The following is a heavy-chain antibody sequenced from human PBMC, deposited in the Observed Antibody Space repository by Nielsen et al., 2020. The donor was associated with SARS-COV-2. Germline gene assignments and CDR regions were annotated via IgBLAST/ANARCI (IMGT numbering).Heavy chain of an antibody. D-gene: IGHD2-2*01. CDR3: ARDHCSSTSCLYYYYGMDV. Sequence: WVRQAPGQGLEWMGWMNPNSGNTGYAQKFQGRVTKTRNTSISTAYMELSSLRSEDTAVYYCARDHCSSTSCLYYYYGMDVWGQGTTVTVSS. V-gene: IGHV1-8*01. CDR2: MNPNSGNT. J-gene: IGHJ6*02.